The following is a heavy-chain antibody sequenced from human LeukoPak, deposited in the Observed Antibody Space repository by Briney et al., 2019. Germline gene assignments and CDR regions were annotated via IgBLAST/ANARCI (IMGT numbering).Heavy chain of an antibody. Sequence: GGSLRLSCAAFGFTVSSNYMSWVLQAPGKGLEWVSSISSRSSYIYYADLVKGRFTISRDNAKNSLYLQMNSLRAEDTAVYYCAREPSDLDAFDIWGQGTMVTVSS. V-gene: IGHV3-21*01. CDR3: AREPSDLDAFDI. J-gene: IGHJ3*02. CDR2: ISSRSSYI. CDR1: GFTVSSNY.